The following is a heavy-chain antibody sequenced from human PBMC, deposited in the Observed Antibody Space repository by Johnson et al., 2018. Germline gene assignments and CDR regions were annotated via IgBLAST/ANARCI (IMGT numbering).Heavy chain of an antibody. D-gene: IGHD3-22*01. J-gene: IGHJ3*02. CDR3: ARDKRNYYSSSPAFDI. V-gene: IGHV3-74*01. CDR1: GFTFSSYW. CDR2: IISDGSGT. Sequence: VQLQESGPEVKKXGTSVKVSCKASGFTFSSYWMHWVRQAPGKGLVWVSRIISDGSGTTYAESVKGRFTISRDNAKNTLYLQMNSLRAEDTAVYYWARDKRNYYSSSPAFDIWGQGTMVTVSS.